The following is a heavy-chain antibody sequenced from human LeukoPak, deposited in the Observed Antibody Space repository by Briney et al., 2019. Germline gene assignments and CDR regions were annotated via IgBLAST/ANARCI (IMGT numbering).Heavy chain of an antibody. J-gene: IGHJ6*03. CDR2: ISSSGSTI. D-gene: IGHD3-10*01. CDR1: GFTFSDYY. V-gene: IGHV3-11*04. Sequence: GGSLRLSCVASGFTFSDYYMSWLRQAPGKGLEWVSYISSSGSTIYYADSVKGRFTISRDNAKNSLYLQMNSLRAEDTAVYYCARGSGELSYYYYMDVWGKGTTVTVSS. CDR3: ARGSGELSYYYYMDV.